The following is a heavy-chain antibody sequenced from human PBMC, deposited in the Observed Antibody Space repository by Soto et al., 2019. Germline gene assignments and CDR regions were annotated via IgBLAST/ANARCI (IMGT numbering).Heavy chain of an antibody. CDR3: ATGYAINWFDS. V-gene: IGHV4-61*03. CDR1: GGSVSSASFY. D-gene: IGHD2-8*01. CDR2: ISYSGST. Sequence: QVQLQESGPGLVKPSETLSLTCTVSGGSVSSASFYWNWIRQPPGKGLEWIGHISYSGSTNNNPSLRSRITLSVDNSTNYFSLRLTSATAADTAVYYCATGYAINWFDSWGQGTRVTVSS. J-gene: IGHJ5*01.